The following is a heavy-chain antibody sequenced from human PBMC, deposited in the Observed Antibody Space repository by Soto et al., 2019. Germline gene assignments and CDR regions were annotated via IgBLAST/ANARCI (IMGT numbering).Heavy chain of an antibody. CDR3: AKGRPGVAAAPDY. D-gene: IGHD2-21*01. Sequence: GGSLGLSCAASGFTFSDFAMAWVRQAPGKGLEWVSSASGSGSGTYYADSVKGRFTISRDNSKNTLFLHMTNLRAGDTALYFCAKGRPGVAAAPDYWGHGTLVTVSS. V-gene: IGHV3-23*01. J-gene: IGHJ4*01. CDR1: GFTFSDFA. CDR2: ASGSGSGT.